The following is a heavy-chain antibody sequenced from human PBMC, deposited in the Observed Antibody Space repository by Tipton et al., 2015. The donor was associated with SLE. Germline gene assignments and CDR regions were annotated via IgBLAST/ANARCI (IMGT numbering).Heavy chain of an antibody. Sequence: TLSLTCTVSGGSISSYYWSWIRQPPGKELEWIGYIYYSGRTNYIPSLRSRVTISVDTSKIQFSLRLSSVTTADTAVYYCARVTGHRRYFFDYWGQGALVSVTS. CDR1: GGSISSYY. CDR3: ARVTGHRRYFFDY. D-gene: IGHD3-9*01. J-gene: IGHJ4*02. V-gene: IGHV4-59*01. CDR2: IYYSGRT.